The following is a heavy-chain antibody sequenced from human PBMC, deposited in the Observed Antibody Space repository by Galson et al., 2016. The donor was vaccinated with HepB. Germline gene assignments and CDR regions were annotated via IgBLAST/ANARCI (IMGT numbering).Heavy chain of an antibody. CDR1: GFTFNDYW. D-gene: IGHD1-26*01. CDR3: VRDMYGSYFAFDI. Sequence: SLRLSCAASGFTFNDYWMHWVRQAPGRGLDWVSRINNDGSSSTYADSVKGRFTISRDNAKNTLYLQMNSLRAEDTTVYYCVRDMYGSYFAFDIWGQGKMVTVSS. CDR2: INNDGSSS. J-gene: IGHJ3*02. V-gene: IGHV3-74*01.